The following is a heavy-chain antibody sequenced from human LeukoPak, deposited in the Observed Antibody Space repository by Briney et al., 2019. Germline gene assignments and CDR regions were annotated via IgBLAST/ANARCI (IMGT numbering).Heavy chain of an antibody. CDR2: ISGSGSST. J-gene: IGHJ4*02. CDR3: AKVREGVVVVPAAPVDF. V-gene: IGHV3-23*01. D-gene: IGHD2-2*01. Sequence: GGSLRLSCAASGFTFSSYAMSWGRQGPGKGLEWVSTISGSGSSTDYADSVKGRFTISRDNSKNTLYLQMNSLRAEDTAIYYCAKVREGVVVVPAAPVDFWGQGTLVTVSS. CDR1: GFTFSSYA.